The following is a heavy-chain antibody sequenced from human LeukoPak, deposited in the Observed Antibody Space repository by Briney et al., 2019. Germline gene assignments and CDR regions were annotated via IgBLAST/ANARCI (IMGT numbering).Heavy chain of an antibody. CDR3: ARETSSYSSSWYYDYMDV. V-gene: IGHV4-61*02. D-gene: IGHD6-13*01. CDR2: IYTSGSN. CDR1: GGSISSGSYY. J-gene: IGHJ6*03. Sequence: PSETLSLTCTVSGGSISSGSYYWRWIRQPAGKGLEGIGRIYTSGSNNYNPSLQSRVTISVDTSTTQFSLKLSSVTAADTAVYYCARETSSYSSSWYYDYMDVWGKGTTVTVSS.